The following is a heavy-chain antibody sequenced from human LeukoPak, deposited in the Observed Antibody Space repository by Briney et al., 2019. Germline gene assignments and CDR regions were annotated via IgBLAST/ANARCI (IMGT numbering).Heavy chain of an antibody. CDR3: AKDSPGDGYIGGAFDI. CDR2: ISWNSGSI. V-gene: IGHV3-9*01. D-gene: IGHD5-24*01. Sequence: PGGSLRLSCAASGFTFDDYAMHWVRQAPGKGLEWVSGISWNSGSIGYADSVKGRFTISRDNAKNSLYLQMNSLRAEDTALYYCAKDSPGDGYIGGAFDIWGQGTMVTVSS. CDR1: GFTFDDYA. J-gene: IGHJ3*02.